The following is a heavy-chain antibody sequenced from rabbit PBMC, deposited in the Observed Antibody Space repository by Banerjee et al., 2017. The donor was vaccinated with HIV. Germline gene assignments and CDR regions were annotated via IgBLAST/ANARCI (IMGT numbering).Heavy chain of an antibody. D-gene: IGHD4-1*01. CDR3: ARIDPRYYSSDWDYFNL. V-gene: IGHV1S45*01. Sequence: QEQLVESGGGLVQPEGSLTLTCTASGFSFSSSYWIYWVRQAPGKGLELIGCIYTGSGGTYYASWAKGRFTISSDSAQNTVDLQMNSLTAADTATYFCARIDPRYYSSDWDYFNLWGPGTLVTVS. J-gene: IGHJ4*01. CDR1: GFSFSSSYW. CDR2: IYTGSGGT.